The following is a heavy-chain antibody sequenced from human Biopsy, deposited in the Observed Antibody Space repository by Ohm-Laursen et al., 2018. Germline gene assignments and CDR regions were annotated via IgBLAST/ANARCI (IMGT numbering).Heavy chain of an antibody. D-gene: IGHD2/OR15-2a*01. CDR1: GGSTSSDW. J-gene: IGHJ6*02. CDR3: TRATNSTGWPYYYFYGMDI. V-gene: IGHV4-59*01. CDR2: VYYSGTT. Sequence: TLSLTCTVSGGSTSSDWWSWIRQTPGKGLEWIGYVYYSGTTTYNPSLRSRVTISVDTSMNQISLRLQSVTAADTAIYYCTRATNSTGWPYYYFYGMDIWGQGTTVTVSS.